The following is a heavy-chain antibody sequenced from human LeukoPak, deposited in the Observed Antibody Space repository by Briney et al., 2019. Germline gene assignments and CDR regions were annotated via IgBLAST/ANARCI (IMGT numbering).Heavy chain of an antibody. V-gene: IGHV3-13*01. D-gene: IGHD5-12*01. CDR2: IGTAGDT. CDR1: GFTFSSYD. J-gene: IGHJ6*02. Sequence: GGSLRLSCAASGFTFSSYDMHWVRQATGKGLEWVSAIGTAGDTYYPGSVKGRFTISRENAKNSLYLQMNSLRAGDTAVYYCAKDRSWLPYYYYGMDVWGQGTTVTVSS. CDR3: AKDRSWLPYYYYGMDV.